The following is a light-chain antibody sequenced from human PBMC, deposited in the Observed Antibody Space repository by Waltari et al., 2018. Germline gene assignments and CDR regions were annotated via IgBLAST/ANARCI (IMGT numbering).Light chain of an antibody. CDR3: QQYGTSSYT. CDR1: QSVSSSY. CDR2: GAS. V-gene: IGKV3-20*01. J-gene: IGKJ2*01. Sequence: EFVLTQSPGTLSLSPGERATLSRRASQSVSSSYFAWYQQKPGQAPRLLIYGASSRATGIPDRFSGSGSGTDFTLTISRLEPEDFAVYYCQQYGTSSYTFGQGTKLEI.